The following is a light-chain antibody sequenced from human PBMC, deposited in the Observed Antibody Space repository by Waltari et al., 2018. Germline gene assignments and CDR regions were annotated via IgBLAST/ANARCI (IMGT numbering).Light chain of an antibody. V-gene: IGLV2-23*02. J-gene: IGLJ2*01. CDR3: SSYAGSGTWV. CDR1: SRDIGYYNA. Sequence: QAAPPQSPPVSGSAGQSVTISCTGTSRDIGYYNAVSWYQQHPGKAPKLKIYEVSKRPSGVSDRFSGSKSGNTASLTISGLQAEDEADYYCSSYAGSGTWVFGGGTRLTVL. CDR2: EVS.